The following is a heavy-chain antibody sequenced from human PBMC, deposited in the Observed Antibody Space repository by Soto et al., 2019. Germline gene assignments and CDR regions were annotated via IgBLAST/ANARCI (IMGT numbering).Heavy chain of an antibody. J-gene: IGHJ4*02. CDR1: GGSIGSDY. Sequence: SETLSLTCTVSGGSIGSDYWSWIRQPPVKGLEWIGYIYYSGSTNYNPSLKSRVTISVDTSKNQFSLKLSSVTAADTAVYYCARCSYDYIWGSCDFDYWGQGTLVTVSS. V-gene: IGHV4-59*01. CDR2: IYYSGST. D-gene: IGHD3-16*01. CDR3: ARCSYDYIWGSCDFDY.